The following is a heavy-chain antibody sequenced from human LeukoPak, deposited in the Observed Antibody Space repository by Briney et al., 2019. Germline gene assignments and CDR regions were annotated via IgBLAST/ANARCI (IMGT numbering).Heavy chain of an antibody. J-gene: IGHJ6*02. CDR2: INHSGST. CDR1: GGSFSGYY. V-gene: IGHV4-34*01. Sequence: SETLSLTGAVYGGSFSGYYWSWIRQPPGKGLEWIGEINHSGSTNYNPSLKSRVTISVDTSKNQFSLKLSSVTAADTAVYYCARGFAPRYSSGWTWAYYYGMDVWGQGTTVTVSS. CDR3: ARGFAPRYSSGWTWAYYYGMDV. D-gene: IGHD6-19*01.